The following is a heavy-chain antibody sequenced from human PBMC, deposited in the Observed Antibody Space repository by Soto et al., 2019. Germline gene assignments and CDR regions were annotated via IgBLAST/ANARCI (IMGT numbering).Heavy chain of an antibody. CDR3: ASFSSSWYYFDY. D-gene: IGHD6-13*01. V-gene: IGHV4-39*01. CDR2: IYYSGST. J-gene: IGHJ4*02. Sequence: SETLSLTCTVSGGSISSSSYYWGWIRQPPGKGLEWIGSIYYSGSTYYNPSLKSRVTISVDTSKNQFSLKLSSVTAADTAVYYCASFSSSWYYFDYWGQGTLVTVSS. CDR1: GGSISSSSYY.